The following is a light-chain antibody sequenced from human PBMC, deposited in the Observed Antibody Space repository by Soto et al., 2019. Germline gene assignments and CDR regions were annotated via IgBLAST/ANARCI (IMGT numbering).Light chain of an antibody. CDR2: WAS. CDR1: QNLFFSSKNKNY. V-gene: IGKV4-1*01. CDR3: QQYYNTQPWT. J-gene: IGKJ1*01. Sequence: DIVLTQSPDSLAVSLGERATINCKSSQNLFFSSKNKNYLSWYQQKPGQPPKLLIYWASTRESGVPDRFSGSGSGTDFTLTISSLQAEDVAIYYCQQYYNTQPWTFGQGTKVEIK.